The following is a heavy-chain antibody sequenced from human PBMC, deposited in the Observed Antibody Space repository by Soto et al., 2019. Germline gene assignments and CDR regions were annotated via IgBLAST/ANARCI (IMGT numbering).Heavy chain of an antibody. V-gene: IGHV1-2*04. J-gene: IGHJ4*02. CDR3: ARYGYSSSWYPGKYYFDY. CDR1: GYTFTGYY. CDR2: INPNSGGT. D-gene: IGHD6-13*01. Sequence: ASVKVSCKASGYTFTGYYMHWVRQAPGQGLEWMGWINPNSGGTNYAQKFQGWVTMTRDTSISTAYMELSRLRSDDTAVYYCARYGYSSSWYPGKYYFDYWGQGTLVTVSS.